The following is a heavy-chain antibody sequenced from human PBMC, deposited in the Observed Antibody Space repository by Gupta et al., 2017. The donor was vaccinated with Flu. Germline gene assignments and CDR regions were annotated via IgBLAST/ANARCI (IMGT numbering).Heavy chain of an antibody. D-gene: IGHD3-22*01. Sequence: QVQLVESGGGVVQPGRSLRLSCAASGFTFSSYGMQWVRQAPGKGLEWVAVISYDGSNKYYADSVKGRFTISRDNSKNTLYLQMNSLRAEDTAVYYCAKEGGSSGYYYGGYFDYWGQGTLVTVSS. V-gene: IGHV3-30*18. J-gene: IGHJ4*02. CDR1: GFTFSSYG. CDR3: AKEGGSSGYYYGGYFDY. CDR2: ISYDGSNK.